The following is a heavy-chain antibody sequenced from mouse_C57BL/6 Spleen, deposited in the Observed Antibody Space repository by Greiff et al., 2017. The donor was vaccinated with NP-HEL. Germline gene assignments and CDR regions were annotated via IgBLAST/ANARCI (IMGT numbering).Heavy chain of an antibody. Sequence: QVQLQQPGAELVMPGASVKLSCKASGYTFTSYWMHWVKQRPGQGLEWLGEIDPSDSYTNYNQKFKGKSTWTVDKSSSTAYMQLSSLTSEDSAVYYCARLEGDYDGNFDYWGQGTTLTVSS. V-gene: IGHV1-69*01. CDR3: ARLEGDYDGNFDY. CDR2: IDPSDSYT. J-gene: IGHJ2*01. D-gene: IGHD2-4*01. CDR1: GYTFTSYW.